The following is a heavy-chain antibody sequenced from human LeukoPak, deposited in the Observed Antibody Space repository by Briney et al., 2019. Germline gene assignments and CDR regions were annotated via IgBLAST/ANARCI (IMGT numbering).Heavy chain of an antibody. J-gene: IGHJ4*02. V-gene: IGHV1-69*02. D-gene: IGHD5-24*01. Sequence: SVKVSCKASGGTFSSYTISWVRQAPGQGLEWMGRIIPILGIANYAQKFQGRVTITADKSTSTAYMELSSLRSEDTAVYYCAGDRDGYNRAVDYWGQGTLVIVSS. CDR1: GGTFSSYT. CDR2: IIPILGIA. CDR3: AGDRDGYNRAVDY.